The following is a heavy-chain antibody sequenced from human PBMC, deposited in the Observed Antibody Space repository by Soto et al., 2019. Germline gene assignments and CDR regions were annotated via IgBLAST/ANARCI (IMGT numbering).Heavy chain of an antibody. CDR2: IIPFDGTT. Sequence: QVQLVQSGAEVKKPGSSVNVSCTTSGGTISSFAIHWVRQAPGQGLEWMGEIIPFDGTTNYAEKFQGRVTITADASTSTAYMDLSSLRSDDTAVYYCARSFTKSRRGGVAFDYWGQGTLLTVSP. J-gene: IGHJ4*02. CDR3: ARSFTKSRRGGVAFDY. CDR1: GGTISSFA. V-gene: IGHV1-69*01. D-gene: IGHD3-3*01.